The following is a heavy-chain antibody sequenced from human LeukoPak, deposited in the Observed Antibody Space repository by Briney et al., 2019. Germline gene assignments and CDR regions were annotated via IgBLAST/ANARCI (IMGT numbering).Heavy chain of an antibody. J-gene: IGHJ4*02. Sequence: GRSLRLSCTASGFIFSDYYMTWTRQAPGKGLEWISYISSSGSYTNYTDSVKGRFTISRDNAKNSLYLHLNSLRAEDTAVYYCARIRDYVFDYWGQGALVTVSS. V-gene: IGHV3-11*03. CDR2: ISSSGSYT. D-gene: IGHD3-10*02. CDR3: ARIRDYVFDY. CDR1: GFIFSDYY.